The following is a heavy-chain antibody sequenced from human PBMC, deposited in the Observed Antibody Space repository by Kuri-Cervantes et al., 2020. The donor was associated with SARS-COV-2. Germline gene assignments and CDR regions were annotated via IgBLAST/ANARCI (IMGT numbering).Heavy chain of an antibody. CDR3: ARNDYSNPRYYGMDV. V-gene: IGHV1-46*01. Sequence: ASVKVSCKASGYTFTSYGISWVRQAPGQGLEWMGIINPSGGSTSYAQKFQGRVTMTRDTSTSTVYMELSSLRSEDTAVYYCARNDYSNPRYYGMDVWGQGTTVTVSS. D-gene: IGHD4-11*01. CDR2: INPSGGST. J-gene: IGHJ6*02. CDR1: GYTFTSYG.